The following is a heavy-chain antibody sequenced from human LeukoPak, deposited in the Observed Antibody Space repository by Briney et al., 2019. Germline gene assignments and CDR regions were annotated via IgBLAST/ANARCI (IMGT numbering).Heavy chain of an antibody. CDR2: IYYSGST. J-gene: IGHJ4*02. Sequence: PSETLSLTCTVSGGSISSYYWSWIRQPPGKGLEWIGYIYYSGSTNYNPSLKSRVTISVDTSKNQFSLKLSSVTAADTAVYYCARHTVVPAAIWKRGVLDYWGQGTLVTVSS. V-gene: IGHV4-59*08. CDR3: ARHTVVPAAIWKRGVLDY. CDR1: GGSISSYY. D-gene: IGHD2-2*01.